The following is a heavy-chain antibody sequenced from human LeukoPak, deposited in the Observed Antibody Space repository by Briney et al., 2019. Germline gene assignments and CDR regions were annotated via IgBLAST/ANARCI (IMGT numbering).Heavy chain of an antibody. J-gene: IGHJ2*01. V-gene: IGHV4-34*01. Sequence: SETLSLTCAVYGGAFSGYYWSWIRQPPGKGLEWIGEINHSGSTNYNPSLKSRVTISVDTSKNQFSLKLSSVTAADTAVYYCARGLVVPAATRYWYFDLWGRGTLVTVSS. CDR2: INHSGST. CDR3: ARGLVVPAATRYWYFDL. D-gene: IGHD2-2*01. CDR1: GGAFSGYY.